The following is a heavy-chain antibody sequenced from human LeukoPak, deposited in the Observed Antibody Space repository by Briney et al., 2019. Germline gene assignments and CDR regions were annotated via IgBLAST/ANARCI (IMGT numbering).Heavy chain of an antibody. V-gene: IGHV4-4*07. D-gene: IGHD5-18*01. Sequence: WIGRIYTSGSTNYNPSLKSRVTMSVDTSKNQSSLKLSSVTAADTAVYYCAREGGYSYGTFDYWGQGTLVTVSS. CDR2: IYTSGST. CDR3: AREGGYSYGTFDY. J-gene: IGHJ4*02.